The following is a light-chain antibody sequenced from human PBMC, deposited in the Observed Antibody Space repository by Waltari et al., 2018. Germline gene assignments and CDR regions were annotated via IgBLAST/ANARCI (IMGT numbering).Light chain of an antibody. J-gene: IGLJ2*01. Sequence: QSALTQPASVSGSPGQSITISCTGTSSDVGDYNYVSVYQRHPVKAPKLIIFDVSNRPSGVSNRFSGSKSGDTASLTISGLQAEDEADYYCSSYTSSSTYVVFGGGTKLTVL. CDR1: SSDVGDYNY. CDR2: DVS. CDR3: SSYTSSSTYVV. V-gene: IGLV2-14*03.